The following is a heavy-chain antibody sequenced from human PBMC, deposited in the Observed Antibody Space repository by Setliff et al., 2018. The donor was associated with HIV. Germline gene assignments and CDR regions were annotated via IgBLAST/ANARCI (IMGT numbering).Heavy chain of an antibody. Sequence: GGSLRLSCAASGFIFSNYAMHWVRQAPGKGLEWVAVISYDGNNKYYADSVKGRFTISRDNSKNTLYLQMNSLRAEDTAVYYCARPLLQQLVLGINWFDPWGQGTLVTVSS. V-gene: IGHV3-30-3*01. CDR2: ISYDGNNK. CDR1: GFIFSNYA. J-gene: IGHJ5*02. D-gene: IGHD6-13*01. CDR3: ARPLLQQLVLGINWFDP.